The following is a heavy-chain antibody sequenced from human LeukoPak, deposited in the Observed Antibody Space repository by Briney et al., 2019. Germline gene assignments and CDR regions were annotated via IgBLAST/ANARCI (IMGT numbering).Heavy chain of an antibody. V-gene: IGHV3-21*01. J-gene: IGHJ4*02. CDR3: ARDQGRYCSGGSCSLFDY. D-gene: IGHD2-15*01. Sequence: PGEPLRLSCAASGFTFSSYTMNWVRQAPGKGLEWVSSISGSSSYIYYADSLKGRFTISRHNAKNSLYLQMNSLRAEDTAVYYCARDQGRYCSGGSCSLFDYWGQGTLATVSS. CDR2: ISGSSSYI. CDR1: GFTFSSYT.